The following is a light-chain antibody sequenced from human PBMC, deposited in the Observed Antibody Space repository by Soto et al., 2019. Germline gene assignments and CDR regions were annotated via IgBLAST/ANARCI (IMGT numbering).Light chain of an antibody. V-gene: IGLV2-14*01. CDR2: EVG. J-gene: IGLJ2*01. CDR1: SSDVGAYNY. Sequence: QSALTQPASVSGSPGQSITISCTGTSSDVGAYNYVSWYQQHPGKAPKLIIYEVGNRPSGVSNRFSGSKSGNTASLTISGLQAEDEADYYCSSYTYITTVVFGGGTQLTVL. CDR3: SSYTYITTVV.